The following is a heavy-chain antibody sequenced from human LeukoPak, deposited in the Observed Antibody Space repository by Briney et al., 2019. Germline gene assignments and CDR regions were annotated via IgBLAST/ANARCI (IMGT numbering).Heavy chain of an antibody. Sequence: TGGSLRLSCAASGFTFSSYGMHWVRQAPGKGLEWVAVILYDGSNKYYADSVKGRFTISRDNSKNTLYLQMNSQRAEDTAVYYCAKLYWSGYDVAYADYWGQGTLVTVSS. D-gene: IGHD5-12*01. CDR2: ILYDGSNK. CDR1: GFTFSSYG. J-gene: IGHJ4*02. CDR3: AKLYWSGYDVAYADY. V-gene: IGHV3-30*18.